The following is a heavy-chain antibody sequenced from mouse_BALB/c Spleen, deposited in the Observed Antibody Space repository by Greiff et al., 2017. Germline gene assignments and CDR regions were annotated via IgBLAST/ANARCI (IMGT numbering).Heavy chain of an antibody. CDR2: ISSGGGST. Sequence: EVKLVESGGGLVKPGGSLKLSCAASGFAFSSYDMSWVRQTPEKRLEWVAYISSGGGSTYYPDTVKGRFTISRDNAKNTLYLQMSSLKSEDTAMYYCARHGNYGAWFAYWGQGTLVTVSA. CDR3: ARHGNYGAWFAY. D-gene: IGHD2-1*01. CDR1: GFAFSSYD. J-gene: IGHJ3*01. V-gene: IGHV5-12-1*01.